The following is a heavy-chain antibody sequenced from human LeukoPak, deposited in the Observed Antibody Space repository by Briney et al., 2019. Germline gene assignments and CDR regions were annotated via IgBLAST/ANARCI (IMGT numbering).Heavy chain of an antibody. CDR3: ARSVPDYTRFDY. Sequence: GGSLRLSCAASGFTFSDYAMNWVRQAPGKGLEWVSTFKTKYNQVYYAESVRGRFTISTDSSKNTVYLRMNSLRAEDTALYYCARSVPDYTRFDYWGQGALVTVSS. J-gene: IGHJ4*02. V-gene: IGHV3-23*05. CDR1: GFTFSDYA. D-gene: IGHD4-11*01. CDR2: FKTKYNQV.